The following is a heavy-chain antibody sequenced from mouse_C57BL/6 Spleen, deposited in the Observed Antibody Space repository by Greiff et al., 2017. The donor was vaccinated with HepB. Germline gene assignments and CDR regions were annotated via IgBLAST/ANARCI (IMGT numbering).Heavy chain of an antibody. J-gene: IGHJ2*01. CDR3: ALAYYKKGYFDY. D-gene: IGHD2-12*01. CDR2: IHPNSGST. V-gene: IGHV1-64*01. Sequence: QVQLQQPGAELVKPGASVKLSCKASGYTFTSYWMHWVKQRPGQGLEWIGMIHPNSGSTNYNEKFKSKATLTVDKSSSTAYMQLSSLTSEDSAVYYCALAYYKKGYFDYWGQGTTLTVSS. CDR1: GYTFTSYW.